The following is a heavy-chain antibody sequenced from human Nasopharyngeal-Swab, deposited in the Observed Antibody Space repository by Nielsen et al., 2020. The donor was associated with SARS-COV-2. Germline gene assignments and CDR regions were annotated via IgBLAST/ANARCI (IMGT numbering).Heavy chain of an antibody. D-gene: IGHD1-20*01. CDR2: IDPSDSYT. CDR3: ARVTGTTGNYYYYYGMDV. V-gene: IGHV5-10-1*01. J-gene: IGHJ6*02. Sequence: VRQMPGKGLEWMGRIDPSDSYTNYSPSFQGHATISADKSISTAYLQWSSLKASDTAMYYCARVTGTTGNYYYYYGMDVWGQGTTVTVSS.